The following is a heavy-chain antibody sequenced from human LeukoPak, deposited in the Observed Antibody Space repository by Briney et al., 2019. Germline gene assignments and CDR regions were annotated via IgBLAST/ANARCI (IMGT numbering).Heavy chain of an antibody. CDR1: GYSITSGYD. Sequence: SETLSLTCTVSGYSITSGYDWGWIRQPPGKGLEWIASIYYRRTTYYNPSLKSRVTISVDTSKNQFSLKLSSVTAADTAVYYCARVPRSYYYYYYMDVWGKGTTVTVSS. CDR2: IYYRRTT. CDR3: ARVPRSYYYYYYMDV. J-gene: IGHJ6*03. V-gene: IGHV4-38-2*02.